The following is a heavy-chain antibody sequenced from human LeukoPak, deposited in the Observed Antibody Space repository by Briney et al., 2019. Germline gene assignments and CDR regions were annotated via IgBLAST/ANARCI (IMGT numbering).Heavy chain of an antibody. Sequence: ASVKVSCKASGYSFTNYLIHWVRQAPGQGLEWMGVFIPSGGTTNYARKFHDRVTLTRDTSTTTVYMELSSLRSEDTAVYFCARETYNYGKSFDYWGQGALVTVSS. CDR2: FIPSGGTT. CDR3: ARETYNYGKSFDY. D-gene: IGHD5-18*01. V-gene: IGHV1-46*01. J-gene: IGHJ4*02. CDR1: GYSFTNYL.